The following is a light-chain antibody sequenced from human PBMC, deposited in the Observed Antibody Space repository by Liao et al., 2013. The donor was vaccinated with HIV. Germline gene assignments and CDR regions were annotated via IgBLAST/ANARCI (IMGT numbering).Light chain of an antibody. V-gene: IGLV3-1*01. Sequence: YELTQPPSVSVSPGQTASITCSGDKLGHKSACWYQQKPGQSPVVVIYYDSDRPAGIPERFSGSNSGKMATLTISRVEAGDEADYYCQVWDSTSDSRVFGGGTKLTVL. J-gene: IGLJ3*02. CDR3: QVWDSTSDSRV. CDR1: KLGHKS. CDR2: YDS.